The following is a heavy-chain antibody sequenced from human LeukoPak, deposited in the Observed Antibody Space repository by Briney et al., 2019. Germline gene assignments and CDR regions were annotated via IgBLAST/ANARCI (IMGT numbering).Heavy chain of an antibody. J-gene: IGHJ3*02. CDR3: ARVSSGYCSSTSCFSSDAFDI. Sequence: ASVKVSCKASGYTFTSYYMHWVRQAPGQGLGWRGIINPSGGSTSYAQKFQGRVTMTRDMSTSTVYMELSSLRSEDTAVYYCARVSSGYCSSTSCFSSDAFDIWGQGTMVTVSS. V-gene: IGHV1-46*01. D-gene: IGHD2-2*01. CDR2: INPSGGST. CDR1: GYTFTSYY.